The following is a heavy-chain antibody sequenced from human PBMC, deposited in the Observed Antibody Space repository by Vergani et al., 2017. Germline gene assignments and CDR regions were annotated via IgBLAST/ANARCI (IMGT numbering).Heavy chain of an antibody. CDR2: IKQEGSEK. D-gene: IGHD3-3*01. Sequence: EVQLVESGGGLVKPGGSLRLSCVASGFTFSSYSMNWVRQAPGKGLEWVANIKQEGSEKYYVDSVKGRFTISRDNAKNSLSLQMNSLRAEDTAVYYCARCTPRTDFWSVYPPYYFDYWGQGTLVTVSS. V-gene: IGHV3-7*01. CDR1: GFTFSSYS. J-gene: IGHJ4*02. CDR3: ARCTPRTDFWSVYPPYYFDY.